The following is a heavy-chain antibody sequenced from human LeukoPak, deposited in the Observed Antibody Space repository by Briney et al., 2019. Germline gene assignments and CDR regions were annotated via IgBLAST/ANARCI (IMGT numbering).Heavy chain of an antibody. V-gene: IGHV3-11*01. CDR3: AKKDGYTNSWSFDY. J-gene: IGHJ4*02. CDR2: ISSSGSTT. D-gene: IGHD6-13*01. CDR1: GFTFSSYW. Sequence: PGGSLRLSCAASGFTFSSYWMHWIRQAPGKGLEWVSSISSSGSTTNYADSAKGRFTISRDNAKNSLYLQMNSLRAEDAAVYYCAKKDGYTNSWSFDYWGQGTLVTVSS.